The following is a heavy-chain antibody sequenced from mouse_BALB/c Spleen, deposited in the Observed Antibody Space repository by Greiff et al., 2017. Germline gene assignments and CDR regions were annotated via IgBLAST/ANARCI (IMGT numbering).Heavy chain of an antibody. V-gene: IGHV5-9-4*01. Sequence: DVMLVESGGGLVKPGGSLKLSCAASGFTFSSYAMSWVRQSPEKRLEWVAEISSGGSYTYYPDTVTGRFTISRDNAKNTLYLEMSSLRSEDTAMYYCARGTTATSMDYWGQGTSVTVSS. J-gene: IGHJ4*01. CDR3: ARGTTATSMDY. CDR2: ISSGGSYT. CDR1: GFTFSSYA. D-gene: IGHD1-2*01.